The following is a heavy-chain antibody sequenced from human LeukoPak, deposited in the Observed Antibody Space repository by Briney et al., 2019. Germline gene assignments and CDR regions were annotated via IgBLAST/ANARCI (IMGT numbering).Heavy chain of an antibody. V-gene: IGHV1-69*13. Sequence: AASVKVSCKASGYTFTSYAISWVRQAPGQGLEWMGGIIPIFGTANYAQKFQGRVTITADESTSTAYMELSSLRSEDTAVYYCARAHYHYDFWSGYKNHPPYYYYGMDVWGQGTTVTVSS. CDR2: IIPIFGTA. CDR3: ARAHYHYDFWSGYKNHPPYYYYGMDV. CDR1: GYTFTSYA. J-gene: IGHJ6*02. D-gene: IGHD3-3*01.